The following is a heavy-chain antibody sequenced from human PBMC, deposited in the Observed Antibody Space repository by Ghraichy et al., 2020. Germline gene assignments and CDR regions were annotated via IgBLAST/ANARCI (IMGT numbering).Heavy chain of an antibody. Sequence: SETLSLTCTVSGGSISSYYWSWIRQPPGKGLEWIGYIYYSGSTNYNPSLKSRVTISVDTSKNQFSLKLSSVTAADTAMYYCAGRWGVVTANPGIGLIDYWGQGTLVTVSS. CDR2: IYYSGST. D-gene: IGHD2-21*02. CDR3: AGRWGVVTANPGIGLIDY. CDR1: GGSISSYY. V-gene: IGHV4-59*01. J-gene: IGHJ4*02.